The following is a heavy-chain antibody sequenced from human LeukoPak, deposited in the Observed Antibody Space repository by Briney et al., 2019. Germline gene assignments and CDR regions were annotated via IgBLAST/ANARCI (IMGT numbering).Heavy chain of an antibody. D-gene: IGHD3-10*01. CDR2: VHYSGNT. CDR1: GGSISGYY. CDR3: VIGRGWQPDY. V-gene: IGHV4-59*03. J-gene: IGHJ4*02. Sequence: SETLSLTCTVSGGSISGYYHNWVRQSPGRGLEWLGLVHYSGNTNYNPSLKSRVSISTDTSKNQFSLELTSVTAADKAVYYCVIGRGWQPDYWGQVIPVPVSS.